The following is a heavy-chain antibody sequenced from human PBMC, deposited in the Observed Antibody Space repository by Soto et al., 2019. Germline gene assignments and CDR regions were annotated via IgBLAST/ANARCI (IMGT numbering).Heavy chain of an antibody. Sequence: SETLSLTCAVPGGSVSSTNWWTWVRQPPGKRLEWIGEIYHSGSPTYSPSLRGRATISVDKSNNQFSLRLRSVTAADTAVYYCARGRIGESTMVRGSRNSYYGMDAWGQGTTVTVSS. CDR1: GGSVSSTNW. D-gene: IGHD3-10*01. J-gene: IGHJ6*02. CDR3: ARGRIGESTMVRGSRNSYYGMDA. CDR2: IYHSGSP. V-gene: IGHV4-4*02.